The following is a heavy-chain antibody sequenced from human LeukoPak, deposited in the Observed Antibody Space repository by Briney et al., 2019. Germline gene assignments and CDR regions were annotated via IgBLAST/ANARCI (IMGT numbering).Heavy chain of an antibody. CDR3: ARGADYGGTGFDY. CDR2: ISPSGGST. J-gene: IGHJ4*02. D-gene: IGHD4-23*01. CDR1: GYTFTSNY. Sequence: ASVRVSCKAFGYTFTSNYMHWVRQAPGQGPEWMGVISPSGGSTTYAQKFQGRVTMTRDMSTSTVYMELSSLRSEDTAVYYCARGADYGGTGFDYWGQGTLVTVSS. V-gene: IGHV1-46*01.